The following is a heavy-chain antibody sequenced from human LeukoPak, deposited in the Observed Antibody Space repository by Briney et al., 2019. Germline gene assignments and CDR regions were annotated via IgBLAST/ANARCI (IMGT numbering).Heavy chain of an antibody. V-gene: IGHV1-8*03. CDR1: GYTFTSYD. CDR2: MNPNSGNT. Sequence: ASVKVSCKASGYTFTSYDINWVRQATGQGLEWMGWMNPNSGNTGYAQKFQGRVTITRNTSISTAYMELSSLGSEDTAVYYCARGPRYYDSSGYYYGYWFDYWGQGTLVTVSS. J-gene: IGHJ4*02. D-gene: IGHD3-22*01. CDR3: ARGPRYYDSSGYYYGYWFDY.